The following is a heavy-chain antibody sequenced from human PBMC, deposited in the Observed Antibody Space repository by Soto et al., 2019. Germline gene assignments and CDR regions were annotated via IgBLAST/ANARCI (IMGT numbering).Heavy chain of an antibody. Sequence: SETLSLTCAVSCGSISSGVYSWSWIRQPPGKGLEWVGYIYHSVSPSYNPSLKSRLTISADRSKNQFSLKLYSVTAADTAVYYCAREAPGGGQIDYWGQRILVTVS. CDR1: CGSISSGVYS. CDR2: IYHSVSP. CDR3: AREAPGGGQIDY. V-gene: IGHV4-30-2*01. D-gene: IGHD3-16*01. J-gene: IGHJ4*02.